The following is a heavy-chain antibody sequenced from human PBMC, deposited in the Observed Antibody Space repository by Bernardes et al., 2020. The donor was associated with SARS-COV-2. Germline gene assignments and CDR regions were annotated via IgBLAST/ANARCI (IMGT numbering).Heavy chain of an antibody. CDR3: ATDSISGIVIMAWVY. V-gene: IGHV1-24*01. CDR1: GFTFNNRA. CDR2: FDPQYGDP. Sequence: SCAASGFTFNNRAIYWVRQAPGKGLEWMGSFDPQYGDPIYAQKFQGRITMTEDTSTDTAYMELSGLRSEDTAVYYCATDSISGIVIMAWVYWGQGTLVTVSS. D-gene: IGHD3-3*01. J-gene: IGHJ4*02.